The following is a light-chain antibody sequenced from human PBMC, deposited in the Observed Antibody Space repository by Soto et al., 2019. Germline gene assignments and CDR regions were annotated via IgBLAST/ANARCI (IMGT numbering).Light chain of an antibody. Sequence: SYELTQPPSVSVAPGQTARITCGGNDIGSKRVHWYRQKPGQAPVLVVYDASERPSGIPERFSGSKSGNTATLTISRVEAGDEADYYCQVWESSGDQWVFGGGTKVTVL. CDR3: QVWESSGDQWV. CDR2: DAS. CDR1: DIGSKR. J-gene: IGLJ3*02. V-gene: IGLV3-21*02.